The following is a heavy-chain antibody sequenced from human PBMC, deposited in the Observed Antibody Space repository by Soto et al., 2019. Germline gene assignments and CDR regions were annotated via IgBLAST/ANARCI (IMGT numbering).Heavy chain of an antibody. Sequence: EVQLLESGGGLVQPGGSLRLSCAASGFTFSSYAMSWVRQAPGKGLEWVSAISGSGGSTYYADSVKGRFTISRDNSKNTLYLQMNRLRAEDTAVYYCAKPKGSSTSRTEVDYWGQGTLVTVSS. CDR1: GFTFSSYA. J-gene: IGHJ4*02. CDR3: AKPKGSSTSRTEVDY. CDR2: ISGSGGST. V-gene: IGHV3-23*01. D-gene: IGHD2-2*01.